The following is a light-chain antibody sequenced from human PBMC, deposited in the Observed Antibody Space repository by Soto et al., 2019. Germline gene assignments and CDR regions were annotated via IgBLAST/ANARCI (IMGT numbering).Light chain of an antibody. V-gene: IGLV2-14*01. CDR2: EVS. CDR1: SSDVGGYNY. J-gene: IGLJ2*01. Sequence: QSVLTQPASVSGSPGQSITISCTGTSSDVGGYNYVSWYQQHPGKAPKLIIYEVSDRPSGVSSRFSGSKSGNTASLTISGLQAEDEGVYYCSSYTTSSTLGLFGGGTKLTVL. CDR3: SSYTTSSTLGL.